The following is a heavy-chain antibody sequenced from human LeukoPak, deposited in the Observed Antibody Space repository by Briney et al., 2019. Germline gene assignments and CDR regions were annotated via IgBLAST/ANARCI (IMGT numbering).Heavy chain of an antibody. CDR2: ISSSSSYI. CDR1: GFTFSSYS. J-gene: IGHJ6*04. Sequence: GGSLRLSCAASGFTFSSYSMNRVRQAPGKGLEWVSSISSSSSYIYYADSVKGRFTISRDNAKNSLYLQMNSLRAEDTAVYYCAELGITVIGGVWGKGTTVTISS. CDR3: AELGITVIGGV. D-gene: IGHD3-10*02. V-gene: IGHV3-21*01.